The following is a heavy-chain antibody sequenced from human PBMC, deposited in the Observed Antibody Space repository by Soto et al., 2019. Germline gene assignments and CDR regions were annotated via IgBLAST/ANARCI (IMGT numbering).Heavy chain of an antibody. CDR1: GFTFSLDS. Sequence: EVQLVESGGGLVQPGGTLRLSCAASGFTFSLDSMRWVRQAPGKGLEWVSYISRSSTGIHYADSVKGRFTISRDDATNSMHLQMNSLRDGDTAVYYCARAVTWGLDVWGQGTTVSISS. V-gene: IGHV3-48*02. CDR3: ARAVTWGLDV. J-gene: IGHJ6*01. CDR2: ISRSSTGI. D-gene: IGHD3-10*01.